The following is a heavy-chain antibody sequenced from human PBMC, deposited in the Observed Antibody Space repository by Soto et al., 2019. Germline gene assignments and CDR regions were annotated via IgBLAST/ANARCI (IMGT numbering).Heavy chain of an antibody. CDR2: ISGSGGST. D-gene: IGHD3-22*01. Sequence: EVQLLESGGGLVQPGGSLRLSCAASGFTFSSYAMSWVRQAPGKGLEWVSAISGSGGSTYYADYVKGRFTISRDNSKNTLYLQMNSLRAEDTAVYYCATEGYYYDSSVYYRYWYFDLWGRGTLVTVSS. V-gene: IGHV3-23*01. J-gene: IGHJ2*01. CDR1: GFTFSSYA. CDR3: ATEGYYYDSSVYYRYWYFDL.